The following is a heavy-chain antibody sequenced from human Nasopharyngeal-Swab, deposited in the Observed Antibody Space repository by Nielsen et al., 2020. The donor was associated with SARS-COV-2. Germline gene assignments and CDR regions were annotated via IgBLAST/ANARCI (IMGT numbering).Heavy chain of an antibody. J-gene: IGHJ6*03. V-gene: IGHV3-21*01. D-gene: IGHD6-13*01. CDR3: ARVRGIAAAGASYYYYYMDV. CDR1: GFTFSSYS. CDR2: ISSSSSYI. Sequence: GESLKIPCAASGFTFSSYSMNWARQAPGKGPEWVSSISSSSSYIYYADSVEGPFTISRDNAKNSLYLQMNSLKAEDTAVYYCARVRGIAAAGASYYYYYMDVWGKGTTVTVSS.